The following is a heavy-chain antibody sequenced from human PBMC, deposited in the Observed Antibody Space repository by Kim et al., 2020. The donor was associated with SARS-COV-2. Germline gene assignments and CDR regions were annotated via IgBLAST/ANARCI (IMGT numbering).Heavy chain of an antibody. J-gene: IGHJ4*02. CDR1: GFIFSTYG. CDR3: VRGYWGTATCYTGGTYFDY. CDR2: IWYDGSNN. D-gene: IGHD2-2*02. Sequence: GGSLRLSCAASGFIFSTYGMHWVRQAPGKGLEWVATIWYDGSNNYYPDSMKGRFTVSRDNSKNTLYLQMNSLRVEDTAVYYCVRGYWGTATCYTGGTYFDYWGRGTLVTVSS. V-gene: IGHV3-33*08.